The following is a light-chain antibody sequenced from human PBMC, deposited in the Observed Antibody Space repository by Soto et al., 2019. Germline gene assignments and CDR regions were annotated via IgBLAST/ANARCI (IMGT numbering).Light chain of an antibody. CDR3: QHYVTSTLT. J-gene: IGKJ4*01. Sequence: EIVLTQSPGTRSLSPGERATLSCRASESVMRKYLAWYQHKPGQSPRLLMYGAYSRATGVPDRFSGSGSGTDCTLTISRLENEDCSVYYCQHYVTSTLTFGGGTKVDIK. CDR1: ESVMRKY. V-gene: IGKV3-20*01. CDR2: GAY.